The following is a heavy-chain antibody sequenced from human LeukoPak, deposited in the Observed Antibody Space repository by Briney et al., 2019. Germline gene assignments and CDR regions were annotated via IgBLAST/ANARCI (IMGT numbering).Heavy chain of an antibody. V-gene: IGHV4-61*02. CDR3: ARGRDSYFDY. CDR1: GGSITTSSDY. D-gene: IGHD3/OR15-3a*01. Sequence: SQTLSLTCTVSGGSITTSSDYWSWIRQSAGKGLEWIGRVYTSGSTNYNPSLKSRVTISVDTSKNQFSLKLSSVTAADTAVYYCARGRDSYFDYWGQGTLVTVSS. J-gene: IGHJ4*02. CDR2: VYTSGST.